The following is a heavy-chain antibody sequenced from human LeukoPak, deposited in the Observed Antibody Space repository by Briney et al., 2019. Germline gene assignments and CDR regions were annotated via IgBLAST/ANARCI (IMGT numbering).Heavy chain of an antibody. V-gene: IGHV1-69*13. Sequence: SVKVSCKASGYTFTGYYMHWVRQAPGQGLEWMGGIIPIFGTAKYGQKFQDRVTITADASTSTAYMELSSLRSEDTAVYYCARGWDSSGQIPFLYWGQGTLVTVSS. J-gene: IGHJ4*02. D-gene: IGHD3-22*01. CDR3: ARGWDSSGQIPFLY. CDR2: IIPIFGTA. CDR1: GYTFTGYY.